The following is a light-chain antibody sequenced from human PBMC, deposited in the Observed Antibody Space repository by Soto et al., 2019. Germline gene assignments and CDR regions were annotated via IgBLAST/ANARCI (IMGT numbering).Light chain of an antibody. V-gene: IGKV3-20*01. CDR2: VAS. J-gene: IGKJ2*01. Sequence: EILLSQSPGTLSLSPGDRATLSCRASQSISNNFLDWYQQKRGQAPRLLIYVASSRETGIPDRFSGSGSGTDFTLTISRLEPEDFAVYFCQQYDTSPHTFGQGTKVDI. CDR1: QSISNNF. CDR3: QQYDTSPHT.